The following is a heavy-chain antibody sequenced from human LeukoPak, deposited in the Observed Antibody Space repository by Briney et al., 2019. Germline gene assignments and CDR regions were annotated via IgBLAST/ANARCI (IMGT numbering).Heavy chain of an antibody. CDR1: GFTFSSYE. CDR2: ISSSVSTI. V-gene: IGHV3-48*03. J-gene: IGHJ4*02. D-gene: IGHD5-18*01. CDR3: GRDRVGGRGYSLDY. Sequence: SGGSLRLSCAASGFTFSSYEMNWVRQAPGKGLEWVTYISSSVSTIYYADYVKGRFTVSRDNAKNSLYLQMNNLRAEDTALYYCGRDRVGGRGYSLDYLGQGTLVTVSS.